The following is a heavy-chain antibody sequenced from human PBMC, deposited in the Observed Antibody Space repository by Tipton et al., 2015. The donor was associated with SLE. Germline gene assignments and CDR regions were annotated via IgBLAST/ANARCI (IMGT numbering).Heavy chain of an antibody. CDR3: ARDLGTDSPYYLDY. J-gene: IGHJ4*02. D-gene: IGHD2-21*01. CDR2: IFYSGDT. V-gene: IGHV4-59*11. Sequence: TLSLTCTVSGNSISSHYWNWIRQPPGKGLEWIRNIFYSGDTYYNPSLKSRVTISVDTSKNQFSLKLNSVTAADTAVYYCARDLGTDSPYYLDYWGQGTLVTVSS. CDR1: GNSISSHY.